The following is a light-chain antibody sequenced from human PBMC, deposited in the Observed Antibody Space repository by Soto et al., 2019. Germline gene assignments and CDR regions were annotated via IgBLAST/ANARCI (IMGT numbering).Light chain of an antibody. J-gene: IGKJ5*01. Sequence: DVVMTQTPLSLSVAPGQPASISCKSSQSLLHITGETFLFWYLQKPGQSPQILIYEVSTRVSGVGDRISGSGSGTDFTLQISRVETDDVGIYYCMQSTQLPPTFGQGTRL. V-gene: IGKV2D-29*02. CDR3: MQSTQLPPT. CDR1: QSLLHITGETF. CDR2: EVS.